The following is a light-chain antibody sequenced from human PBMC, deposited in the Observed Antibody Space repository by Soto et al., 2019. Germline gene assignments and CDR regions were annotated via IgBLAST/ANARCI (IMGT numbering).Light chain of an antibody. J-gene: IGKJ2*01. V-gene: IGKV1-39*01. Sequence: DIPMTQSPSSLSASVGDRVTITCRASQSISSYLNWYQQKPGKAPKLLIYAASSLQSGVPSRFSGSGSGTDFTLTITTLQPKVFPLYNGKQINSPPPYIFGGGTKREIK. CDR3: KQINSPPPYI. CDR2: AAS. CDR1: QSISSY.